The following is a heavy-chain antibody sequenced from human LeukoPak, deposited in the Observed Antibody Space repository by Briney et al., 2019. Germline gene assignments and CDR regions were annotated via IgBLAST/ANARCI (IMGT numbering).Heavy chain of an antibody. Sequence: PGGSLRLSCAASGFTFSDYYMSWIRQAPGKGLEWVSYISSSGSTIYYADSVKGRFTVSRDNAKNSLYLQMNSLRAEDTALYYCARAMVIGAFDIWGQGTMVTVSS. CDR1: GFTFSDYY. CDR3: ARAMVIGAFDI. CDR2: ISSSGSTI. J-gene: IGHJ3*02. D-gene: IGHD5-18*01. V-gene: IGHV3-11*01.